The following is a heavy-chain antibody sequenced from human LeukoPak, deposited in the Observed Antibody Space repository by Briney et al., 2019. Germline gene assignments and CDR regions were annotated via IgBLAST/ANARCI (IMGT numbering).Heavy chain of an antibody. J-gene: IGHJ2*01. V-gene: IGHV4-59*08. CDR2: IYYSGST. CDR1: GGSISSYC. Sequence: SETLSLTCTVSGGSISSYCWSWIRQPPGKGLEWIGYIYYSGSTNYNPSLKSRVTISVDTSKNQFSLKLSSVTAADTAVYYCARQAHEGYFDLWGRGTLVTVSS. CDR3: ARQAHEGYFDL.